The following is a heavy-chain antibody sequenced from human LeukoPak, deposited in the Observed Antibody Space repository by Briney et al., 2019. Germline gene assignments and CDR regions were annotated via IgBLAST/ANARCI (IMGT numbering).Heavy chain of an antibody. V-gene: IGHV3-30*18. CDR1: GFTFSSYG. J-gene: IGHJ4*02. D-gene: IGHD6-19*01. Sequence: PGGSLRLSCAASGFTFSSYGMHWVRQAPGKGLEWVAVISYDGSNKYYADSVKGRFTISRDNSKNTLYLQMNSLRAEDTAVYYCAKLGGWFSWVDFDYWGQGTLVTVSS. CDR2: ISYDGSNK. CDR3: AKLGGWFSWVDFDY.